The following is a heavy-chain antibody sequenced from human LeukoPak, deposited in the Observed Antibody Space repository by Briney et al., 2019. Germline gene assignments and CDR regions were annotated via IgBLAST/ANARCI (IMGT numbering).Heavy chain of an antibody. D-gene: IGHD3-3*01. CDR3: ARGKITRVDY. J-gene: IGHJ4*02. CDR1: GFTFSSYG. CDR2: ISYDGSNK. Sequence: GGSLRLSCAASGFTFSSYGMHWVRQAPGKGLEWVAVISYDGSNKYYADSVKGRFTISRDNSKNTLYLQMNSLRAEDTAVYYCARGKITRVDYWGQGTLVTVSS. V-gene: IGHV3-30*03.